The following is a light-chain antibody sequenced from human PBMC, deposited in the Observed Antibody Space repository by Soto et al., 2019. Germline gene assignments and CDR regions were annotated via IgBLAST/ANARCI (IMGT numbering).Light chain of an antibody. V-gene: IGKV3-15*01. CDR3: QQYENWPWT. CDR2: AAS. CDR1: ETVSTN. J-gene: IGKJ1*01. Sequence: ERVVTQSPATLSVSPGEGATLSCRASETVSTNLAWYQQKPGQAPRLLIYAASTRATGVPARFSGSGSGTEFTLTISSLQSEDVAAYYCQQYENWPWTVGQGTKVDSK.